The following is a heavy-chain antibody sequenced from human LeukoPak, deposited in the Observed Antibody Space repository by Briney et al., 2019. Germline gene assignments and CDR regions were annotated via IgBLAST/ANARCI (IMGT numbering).Heavy chain of an antibody. Sequence: ASVKVSCKASGYTFTSYYMHWVRQAPGQGLEWMGIINPSGGSTSYAQKFQGRVTMTRDMSTSTVYMELSSLRSEDTAVYYCASPALNSSSWYYLVYWGQGTLVTVSS. D-gene: IGHD6-13*01. V-gene: IGHV1-46*01. CDR2: INPSGGST. CDR3: ASPALNSSSWYYLVY. CDR1: GYTFTSYY. J-gene: IGHJ4*02.